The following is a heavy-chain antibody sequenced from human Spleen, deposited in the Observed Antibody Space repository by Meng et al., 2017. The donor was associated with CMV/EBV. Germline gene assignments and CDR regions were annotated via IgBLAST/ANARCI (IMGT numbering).Heavy chain of an antibody. D-gene: IGHD1-26*01. J-gene: IGHJ5*02. CDR3: ARGVVGATGWFDP. CDR2: INHSGST. Sequence: CAVYGGSFSGYYWSWIRQPPGKGLEWIGEINHSGSTNYNPSLKSRVTISVDTSKNQFSLKLSSVTAADTAVYYCARGVVGATGWFDPWGQGTLV. CDR1: GGSFSGYY. V-gene: IGHV4-34*01.